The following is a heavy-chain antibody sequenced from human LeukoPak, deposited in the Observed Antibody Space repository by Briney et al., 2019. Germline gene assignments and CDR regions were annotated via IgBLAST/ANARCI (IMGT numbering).Heavy chain of an antibody. J-gene: IGHJ4*02. Sequence: PGGSLRLSCAASGFTFSSYAMSWVRQAPGKGLEWVSGVSGSGGSTYYADSVKGRFSISRDNSQNTLYLQMNTLRAEDTALYYCARVPSGCYACDFDYWGQGTLVTVSS. CDR3: ARVPSGCYACDFDY. V-gene: IGHV3-23*01. CDR1: GFTFSSYA. CDR2: VSGSGGST. D-gene: IGHD2-2*01.